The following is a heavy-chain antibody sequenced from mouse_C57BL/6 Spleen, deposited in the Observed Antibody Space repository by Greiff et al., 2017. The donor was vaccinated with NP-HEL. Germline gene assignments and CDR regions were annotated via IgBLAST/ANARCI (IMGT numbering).Heavy chain of an antibody. CDR3: ALYGSEENLFAY. CDR1: GYTFTSYW. V-gene: IGHV1-74*01. J-gene: IGHJ3*01. Sequence: QVQLQQPGAELVKPGASVKVSCKASGYTFTSYWMHWVKQRPGQGLEWIGRIHPSDSDTNYNQKFKGKATLTVDKSSSTAYMQLSSLTSEDSAVDYCALYGSEENLFAYWGQGTLVTVSA. CDR2: IHPSDSDT. D-gene: IGHD2-1*01.